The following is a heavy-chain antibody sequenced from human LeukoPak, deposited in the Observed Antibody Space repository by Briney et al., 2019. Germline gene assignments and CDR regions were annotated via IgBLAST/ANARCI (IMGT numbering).Heavy chain of an antibody. CDR3: ARDWYYYDSSGYYAN. CDR1: GYTFTSYG. CDR2: ISAYNGNT. Sequence: ASVKVSCKASGYTFTSYGISWVRQAPGQGLEWMGWISAYNGNTNYAQKLQGRVTMTTDTSTSTAYMELRSLRSDDTAVYYCARDWYYYDSSGYYANWGQGTLVTVSS. D-gene: IGHD3-22*01. J-gene: IGHJ4*02. V-gene: IGHV1-18*01.